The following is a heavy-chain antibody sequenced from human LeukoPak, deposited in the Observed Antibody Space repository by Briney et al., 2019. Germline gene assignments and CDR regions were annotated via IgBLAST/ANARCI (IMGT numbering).Heavy chain of an antibody. D-gene: IGHD6-19*01. CDR1: GYTFTSYG. V-gene: IGHV1-18*01. Sequence: ASVKVSCTASGYTFTSYGISWVRQAPGQGLEWMGWISAYNGNTNYAQKLQGRVTMTTDTSTSTAYMELRSLRSDDTAVYYCAREVVRAAVAGPPSVWGQGTLVTVSS. J-gene: IGHJ4*02. CDR3: AREVVRAAVAGPPSV. CDR2: ISAYNGNT.